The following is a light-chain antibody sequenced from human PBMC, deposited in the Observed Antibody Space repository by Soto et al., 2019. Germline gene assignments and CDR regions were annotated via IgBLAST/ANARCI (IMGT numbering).Light chain of an antibody. CDR1: QSVSSS. J-gene: IGKJ1*01. CDR2: GAG. Sequence: ENEWTRSPWTLSLALGDRGTISCKASQSVSSSLAWYQQNLGQAPRLLICGAGSRATGIPDRLTGGGSGTDFILTISRLVHEYFAVYNCPPYRSSPPSAFGPGTKVDIK. V-gene: IGKV3-20*01. CDR3: PPYRSSPPSA.